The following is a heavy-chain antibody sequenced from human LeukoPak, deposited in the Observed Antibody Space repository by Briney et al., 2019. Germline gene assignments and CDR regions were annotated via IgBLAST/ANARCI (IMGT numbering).Heavy chain of an antibody. J-gene: IGHJ4*02. Sequence: LGESLKISCKGSGYKFNAYWIAWVRQMPGKGLEWMGTIYPGDSDDRYSPAFQGQVTISADKSISTAYLQWSSLRASDAAMYYCARHTWSGYDLGDYWGQGTLVTVSS. V-gene: IGHV5-51*01. CDR2: IYPGDSDD. D-gene: IGHD5-12*01. CDR3: ARHTWSGYDLGDY. CDR1: GYKFNAYW.